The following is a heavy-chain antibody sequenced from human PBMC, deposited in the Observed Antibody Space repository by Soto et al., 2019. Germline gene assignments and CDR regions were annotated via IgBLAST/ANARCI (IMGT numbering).Heavy chain of an antibody. CDR1: GFTFGDYA. CDR3: TRDALMVYAIRINWFDP. CDR2: IRSKAYGGTT. Sequence: GGSLRLSCTASGFTFGDYAMSWFRQAPGKGLEWVGFIRSKAYGGTTEYAASVKGRFTISRDDSKSIAYLQMNSLKTEDTAVYYCTRDALMVYAIRINWFDPWGQGTLVTVSS. D-gene: IGHD2-8*01. V-gene: IGHV3-49*03. J-gene: IGHJ5*02.